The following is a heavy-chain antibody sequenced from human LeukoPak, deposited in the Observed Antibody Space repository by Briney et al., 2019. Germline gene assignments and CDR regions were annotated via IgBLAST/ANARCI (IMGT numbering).Heavy chain of an antibody. Sequence: SETLSLTCTVSGGSFGSYYWSWIRQPPGKGLEWIGYIYYSGGTNYNPSLKSRVTISLDTSKNQFSLKLSSVTAADTAVYYCARGTARPDYWGQGTLVTVSS. CDR3: ARGTARPDY. CDR1: GGSFGSYY. V-gene: IGHV4-59*01. D-gene: IGHD6-6*01. J-gene: IGHJ4*02. CDR2: IYYSGGT.